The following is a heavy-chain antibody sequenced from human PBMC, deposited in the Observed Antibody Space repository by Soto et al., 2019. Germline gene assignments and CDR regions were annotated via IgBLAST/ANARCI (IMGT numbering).Heavy chain of an antibody. CDR3: ARDQLLEDYYYYYGMDV. D-gene: IGHD2-2*01. V-gene: IGHV1-69*13. J-gene: IGHJ6*02. CDR1: GGTFSSYA. CDR2: IIPIFGTA. Sequence: GASVKVSCKASGGTFSSYAISWVRQAPGQGLEWMGGIIPIFGTANYAQKFQGRVTITADESKNQFSLKLSSVTAADTAVYYCARDQLLEDYYYYYGMDVWGQGTTVTVSS.